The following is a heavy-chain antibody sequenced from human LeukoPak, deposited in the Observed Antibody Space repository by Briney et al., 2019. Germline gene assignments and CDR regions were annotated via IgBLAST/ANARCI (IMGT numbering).Heavy chain of an antibody. CDR2: INSDGRST. CDR1: GFTFSRYW. Sequence: GGSLRLSCAASGFTFSRYWMHWVRHAPGRGLVWLSRINSDGRSTSYADSVKGRFTISRDNAKNTLYVQMNSLRAEDTAVYYCARDLAAAGYDYWGQGTLVTVSS. D-gene: IGHD6-13*01. CDR3: ARDLAAAGYDY. V-gene: IGHV3-74*01. J-gene: IGHJ4*02.